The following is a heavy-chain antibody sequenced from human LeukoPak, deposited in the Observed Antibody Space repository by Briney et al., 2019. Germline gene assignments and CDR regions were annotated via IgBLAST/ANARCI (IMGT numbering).Heavy chain of an antibody. V-gene: IGHV3-33*01. D-gene: IGHD6-19*01. CDR2: IWHDGSHK. Sequence: GGSLRLSCAASAFPFSSYGMHWVRQAPGKGLEWVAVIWHDGSHKYYADSVKGRFTISRDNSKNTLYLQMNSLRAEDTAVYYCASGVYSSGWFLDYWGQGTLVTVSS. CDR1: AFPFSSYG. CDR3: ASGVYSSGWFLDY. J-gene: IGHJ4*02.